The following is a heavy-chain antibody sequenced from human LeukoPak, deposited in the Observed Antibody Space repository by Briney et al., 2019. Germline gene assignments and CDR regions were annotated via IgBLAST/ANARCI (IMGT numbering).Heavy chain of an antibody. Sequence: SVKVSCKASGGTFSSYTISWVRQAPGQGLEWMGRIIPILGIANYAQEFLGRVTITADKSTSTAYMELSSLRSEDTAVYYCAREGDRRGHSGTGLLIGYWGQGTLVTVSS. D-gene: IGHD6-13*01. CDR2: IIPILGIA. CDR1: GGTFSSYT. CDR3: AREGDRRGHSGTGLLIGY. V-gene: IGHV1-69*04. J-gene: IGHJ4*02.